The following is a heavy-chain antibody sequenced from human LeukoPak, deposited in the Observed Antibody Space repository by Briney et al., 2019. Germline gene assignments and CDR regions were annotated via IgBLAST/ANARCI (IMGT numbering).Heavy chain of an antibody. CDR1: GYTFTSYG. CDR2: ISAYSGNT. V-gene: IGHV1-18*01. Sequence: ASVKVSCKASGYTFTSYGISWVRQAPGQGLEWMGWISAYSGNTNYAQKLQGRVTMTTDTSTSTAYMELRSLRSDDTAVYYCARTGYDYVWGSYRYLPFDYWGQGTLVTVSS. CDR3: ARTGYDYVWGSYRYLPFDY. D-gene: IGHD3-16*02. J-gene: IGHJ4*02.